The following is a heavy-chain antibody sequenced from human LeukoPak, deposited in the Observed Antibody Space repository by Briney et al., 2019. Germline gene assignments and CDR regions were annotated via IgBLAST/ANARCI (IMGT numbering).Heavy chain of an antibody. CDR2: IIPIFGTA. CDR3: AREVGYCTNGVCYIDY. J-gene: IGHJ4*02. CDR1: GCTFSSYA. V-gene: IGHV1-69*05. D-gene: IGHD2-8*01. Sequence: SVKVSCKASGCTFSSYAINWVRQAPGQGLEWMGRIIPIFGTANYAQKFQGRVTITTDESTNTAYMELSSLTSEDTAVYYCAREVGYCTNGVCYIDYWGQGTLVTVSS.